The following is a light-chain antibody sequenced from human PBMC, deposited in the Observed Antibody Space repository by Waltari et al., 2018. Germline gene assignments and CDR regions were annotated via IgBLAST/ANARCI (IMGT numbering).Light chain of an antibody. CDR1: QSVGSN. Sequence: EIVMTQSPATLSLSPGERATLSCGASQSVGSNLAWYQQKPGQAPRLLIYGASSRATGIPPRFRGDGSGTDFTFTISGLQSEDFAVYYCQQYSDWPPLTFGPGTKVEIK. CDR3: QQYSDWPPLT. J-gene: IGKJ3*01. V-gene: IGKV3-15*01. CDR2: GAS.